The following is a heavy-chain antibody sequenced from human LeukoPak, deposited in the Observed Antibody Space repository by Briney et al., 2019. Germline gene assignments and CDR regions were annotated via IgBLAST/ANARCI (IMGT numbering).Heavy chain of an antibody. J-gene: IGHJ5*02. V-gene: IGHV4-31*03. Sequence: PSQTLSLTRTVSGGSISSGGYYWSWIRQHPGKGLEWIGYIYYSGSTYNNPSLKSRVTISVDTSKNQFSLKLSSVTAADTAVYYCARRIVATISGWFDPWGQGTLVTVSS. CDR2: IYYSGST. D-gene: IGHD5-12*01. CDR1: GGSISSGGYY. CDR3: ARRIVATISGWFDP.